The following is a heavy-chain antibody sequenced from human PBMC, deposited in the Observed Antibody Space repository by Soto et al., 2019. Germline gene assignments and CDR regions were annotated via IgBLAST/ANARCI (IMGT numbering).Heavy chain of an antibody. CDR1: GYTFTIYY. CDR3: ARANWYSEY. V-gene: IGHV1-46*01. J-gene: IGHJ4*02. Sequence: GASVKVSCKASGYTFTIYYRHRVRQAPGQGLEWMGLISPSDGSTTYAQKFQGRVTMTRDTSKNRVSLNLTSLTAADTAIYYCARANWYSEYWGQGTFVTVSS. CDR2: ISPSDGST. D-gene: IGHD7-27*01.